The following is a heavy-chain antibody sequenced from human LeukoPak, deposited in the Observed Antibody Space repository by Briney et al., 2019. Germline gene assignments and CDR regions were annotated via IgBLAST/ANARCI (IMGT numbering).Heavy chain of an antibody. V-gene: IGHV1-58*02. CDR2: IVVGSGNT. D-gene: IGHD3-10*01. J-gene: IGHJ4*02. CDR3: VATYGSGSYWRFDY. CDR1: GFTFTSSA. Sequence: GASVKVSCKASGFTFTSSAMQWVRQARGQRLEWIGWIVVGSGNTNYAQKFQERVTITRDMSTSTAYMELSSLRSEDTAVYYCVATYGSGSYWRFDYWGQGTLVTVSS.